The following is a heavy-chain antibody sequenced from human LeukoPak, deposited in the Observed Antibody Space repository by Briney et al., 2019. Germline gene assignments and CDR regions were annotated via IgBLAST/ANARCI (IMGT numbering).Heavy chain of an antibody. Sequence: PGGSLRLSCVASGFPFSSYWMSWVRQAPGKGLEWVANIIQDGSEKYYVDSVKGRFTISRDNAKNSLYLQMNSLRAEDTAQYYCARLDTGRSDFWGQGTLVTVSS. CDR1: GFPFSSYW. J-gene: IGHJ4*02. CDR2: IIQDGSEK. CDR3: ARLDTGRSDF. D-gene: IGHD1-1*01. V-gene: IGHV3-7*01.